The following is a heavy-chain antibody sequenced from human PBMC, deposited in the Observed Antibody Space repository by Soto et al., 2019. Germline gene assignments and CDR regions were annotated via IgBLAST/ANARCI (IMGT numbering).Heavy chain of an antibody. CDR2: ISGGSRTI. D-gene: IGHD3-22*01. J-gene: IGHJ4*02. CDR3: ARDKDSSGYYWGY. V-gene: IGHV3-48*02. Sequence: VQLVESGGGLVQPGGSLRLSCAASGFTFSNYAMNWVRQAPGKGLEWVSYISGGSRTIYYSDSVKGRFTISRDNAKNSLYLQMNSLRDEDTAVYYCARDKDSSGYYWGYWGQGTLVTVSS. CDR1: GFTFSNYA.